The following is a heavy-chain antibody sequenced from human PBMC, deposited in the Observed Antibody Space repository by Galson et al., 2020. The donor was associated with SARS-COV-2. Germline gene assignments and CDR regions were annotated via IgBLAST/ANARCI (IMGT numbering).Heavy chain of an antibody. CDR2: ISAYSGET. CDR1: AYTFTSYA. CDR3: ARDIYYGSGVFDY. D-gene: IGHD3-10*01. Sequence: ASVKVSCKTSAYTFTSYALNWVRQAHGQGLEWIGWISAYSGETNSAQKFQGRVTMTTDTSTRTGYMELRSLKFDDTAVYYCARDIYYGSGVFDYWGQGSLVTIFS. J-gene: IGHJ4*02. V-gene: IGHV1-18*01.